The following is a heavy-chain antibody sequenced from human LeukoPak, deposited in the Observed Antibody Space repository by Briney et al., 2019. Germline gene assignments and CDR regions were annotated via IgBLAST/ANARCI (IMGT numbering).Heavy chain of an antibody. CDR1: GGSFSGYY. CDR3: ARGSGGFFDY. D-gene: IGHD6-19*01. V-gene: IGHV4-34*01. J-gene: IGHJ4*02. Sequence: SETLSLTCAVYGGSFSGYYWSWIRHPPGKGLEWIGEINHSGSTNYNPSLKSRVTISVDTSKNQFSLKLSSVTAADTAVYYCARGSGGFFDYWGQGTLVTVSS. CDR2: INHSGST.